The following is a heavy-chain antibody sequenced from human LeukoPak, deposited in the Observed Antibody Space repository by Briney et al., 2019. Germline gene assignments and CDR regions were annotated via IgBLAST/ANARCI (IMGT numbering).Heavy chain of an antibody. CDR3: ARDHRNYYYGMDV. V-gene: IGHV3-30*04. CDR1: GFTFSSYA. Sequence: GGSLRLSCAASGFTFSSYAMHWVRQAPGKGLEWGAVISYDGSNKYYADSVKGRFTISRDNSKNTLYLQMNSLRAEDTAVYYCARDHRNYYYGMDVWGQGTTVTVSS. J-gene: IGHJ6*02. CDR2: ISYDGSNK.